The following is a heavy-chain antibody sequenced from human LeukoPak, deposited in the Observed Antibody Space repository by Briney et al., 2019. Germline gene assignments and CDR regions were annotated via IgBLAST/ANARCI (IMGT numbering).Heavy chain of an antibody. D-gene: IGHD5-24*01. CDR2: ISSSSDYI. CDR3: ARGTEMATMGSWFDP. V-gene: IGHV3-21*01. J-gene: IGHJ5*02. Sequence: SGGSLRLSCAASGFTFSSYWMSWVRQAPGKGLEWVSSISSSSDYIYYADSVKGRFTISRDNAKNSLYLQMNSLRTEDTAVYYCARGTEMATMGSWFDPWGQGTLVTVSS. CDR1: GFTFSSYW.